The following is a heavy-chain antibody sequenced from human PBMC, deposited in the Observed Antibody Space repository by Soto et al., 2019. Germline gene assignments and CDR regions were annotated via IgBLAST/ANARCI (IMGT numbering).Heavy chain of an antibody. CDR2: ISSANSAI. CDR1: GFTFSSYW. J-gene: IGHJ4*02. CDR3: ARVGWELTFDY. D-gene: IGHD1-7*01. Sequence: GGSLRLSCAASGFTFSSYWMHWVRQAPGKGLVWVSRISSANSAIYYADSVKGRSEISRDNAKTSMFLQLHSLRAEDTAIYYCARVGWELTFDYWGQGAQVTVSS. V-gene: IGHV3-48*01.